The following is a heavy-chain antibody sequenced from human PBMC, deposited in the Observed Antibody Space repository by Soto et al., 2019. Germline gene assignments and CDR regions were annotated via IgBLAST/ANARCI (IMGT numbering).Heavy chain of an antibody. J-gene: IGHJ4*02. D-gene: IGHD4-17*01. CDR3: ARGLVPDYAPDY. CDR2: IYYSGST. V-gene: IGHV4-59*01. CDR1: GGSISSYY. Sequence: SETLSLTCTVSGGSISSYYWSWIRQPPGKGLEWIGYIYYSGSTSYNPSLKSRVTISVDTSKNQFSLKLSSVTAADTAVYYCARGLVPDYAPDYWGQGTLVTVSS.